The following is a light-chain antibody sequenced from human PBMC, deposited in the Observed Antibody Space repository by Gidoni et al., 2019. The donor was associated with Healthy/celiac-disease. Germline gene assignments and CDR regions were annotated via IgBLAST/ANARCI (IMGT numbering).Light chain of an antibody. V-gene: IGLV1-47*01. CDR3: AAWDDSLSGVV. J-gene: IGLJ2*01. Sequence: QSVLTQPPSASGAPGQRVPISCSGSSSDIGSNYVYWYQQLPGPAPKLLIYRNNQRPSGVPDRFSGSKAGTSASLAISGLRSEDEADYYCAAWDDSLSGVVFGGGTKLTVL. CDR2: RNN. CDR1: SSDIGSNY.